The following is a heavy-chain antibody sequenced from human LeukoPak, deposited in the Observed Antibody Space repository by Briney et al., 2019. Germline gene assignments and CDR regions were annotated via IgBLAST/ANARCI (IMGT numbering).Heavy chain of an antibody. CDR1: GFTLRGSA. CDR2: IRSKANSYAT. Sequence: GGSLTLSCAASGFTLRGSAMHWVRQASGKGLEWVGRIRSKANSYATAYAASVKGRFTISRDDSKNTAYLQMNSLKTEDTAVYYCTRLHSYVDYWGQGTLVTVSS. D-gene: IGHD5-18*01. J-gene: IGHJ4*02. CDR3: TRLHSYVDY. V-gene: IGHV3-73*01.